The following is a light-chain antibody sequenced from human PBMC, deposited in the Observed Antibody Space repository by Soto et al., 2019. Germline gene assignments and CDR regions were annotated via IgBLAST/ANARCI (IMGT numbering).Light chain of an antibody. V-gene: IGKV1-5*03. CDR2: SAS. Sequence: DIQMTQSPSTLSASVGDRVTITCRASQNIRSWLAWYQQKPGKAPELLIYSASGLESGVPSRFSGSGSVTEFTLTISSLQPDDFATYYCQEYNGNSGLTFGGGTKVEIK. CDR1: QNIRSW. J-gene: IGKJ4*01. CDR3: QEYNGNSGLT.